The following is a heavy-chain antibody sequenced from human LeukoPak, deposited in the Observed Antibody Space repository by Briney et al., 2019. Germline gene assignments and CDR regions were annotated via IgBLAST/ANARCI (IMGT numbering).Heavy chain of an antibody. J-gene: IGHJ4*02. V-gene: IGHV4-39*07. CDR2: IYYSGST. D-gene: IGHD2-2*01. CDR3: ARDKYCSSTSCYRTPNFDY. CDR1: GGSISSSSYY. Sequence: PSETLSLTCTVSGGSISSSSYYWGWIRQPPGKGLEWIGSIYYSGSTYYNPSLKSRVTISVDTSKNQFSLKLSSVTAADTAVYYCARDKYCSSTSCYRTPNFDYWGQGTLVTVSS.